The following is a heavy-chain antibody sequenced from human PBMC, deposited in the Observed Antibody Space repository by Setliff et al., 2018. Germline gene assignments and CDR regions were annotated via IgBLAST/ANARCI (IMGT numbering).Heavy chain of an antibody. CDR1: GGFTSSFY. V-gene: IGHV4-59*01. CDR3: ARDYQGGWFDP. D-gene: IGHD3-16*01. CDR2: VDHSGST. J-gene: IGHJ5*02. Sequence: SETLSLTCTISGGFTSSFYWSWNRQAPGKGLEWIGYVDHSGSTNFSPSLKSRGTISVDTSKTQVSLTLTSVTAADTAVYYCARDYQGGWFDPWGPGTLVTVSS.